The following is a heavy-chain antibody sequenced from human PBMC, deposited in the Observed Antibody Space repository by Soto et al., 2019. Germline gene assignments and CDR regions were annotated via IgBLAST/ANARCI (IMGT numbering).Heavy chain of an antibody. D-gene: IGHD3-9*01. J-gene: IGHJ4*02. CDR3: AKGSHYDILTAYHAFDY. CDR2: IYSGGST. V-gene: IGHV3-66*01. Sequence: GGSLRLSCAASGFTVSSNYMSWVRQAPWKGLEWVSVIYSGGSTYYADSVKGRFTISRDNSKNTLYLQMNSLRAEDTALYYCAKGSHYDILTAYHAFDYWGPGTLVTVSS. CDR1: GFTVSSNY.